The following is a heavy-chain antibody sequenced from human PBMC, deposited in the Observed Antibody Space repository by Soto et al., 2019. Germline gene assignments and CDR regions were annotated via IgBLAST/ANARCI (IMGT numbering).Heavy chain of an antibody. CDR3: ETANPNYYDSSGRFDY. CDR1: GYTSTELS. Sequence: ASGKVSCKVSGYTSTELSMDWARQAPGKGLEWMGGFDPEDGETIYAQKFQGRVTMTEDTSTDTAYMELSSLRSEDTAVYYCETANPNYYDSSGRFDYWGQGTLVTVSS. D-gene: IGHD3-22*01. V-gene: IGHV1-24*01. CDR2: FDPEDGET. J-gene: IGHJ4*02.